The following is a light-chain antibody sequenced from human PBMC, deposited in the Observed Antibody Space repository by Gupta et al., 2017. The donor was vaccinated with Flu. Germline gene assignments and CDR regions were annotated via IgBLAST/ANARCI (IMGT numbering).Light chain of an antibody. J-gene: IGLJ3*02. Sequence: QTVVTQESSFSVSPGGTVTLTGGLNSGSVSPEFFHSCYQQTPAHAPRILFYSTNNRSAVPPGRFSASCVGDTAAPTITVAEADDASDYYCAPYMGSGIWVFGGGTRLTVL. CDR1: SGSVSPEFF. V-gene: IGLV8-61*01. CDR2: STN. CDR3: APYMGSGIWV.